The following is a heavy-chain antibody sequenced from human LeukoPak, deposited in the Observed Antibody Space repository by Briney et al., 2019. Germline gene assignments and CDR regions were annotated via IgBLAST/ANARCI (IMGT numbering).Heavy chain of an antibody. D-gene: IGHD5-18*01. CDR2: ISWNSGSI. CDR1: GFTFDDYA. J-gene: IGHJ4*02. V-gene: IGHV3-9*01. Sequence: GGSLRLSCAASGFTFDDYAMHWVRQAPGKGLEWVSGISWNSGSIGYADSVKGRFTISRDNAKNSLYLQMNSLGAEDTALYYCAEQGRVDTAMAFFDYWGQGTLVTVSS. CDR3: AEQGRVDTAMAFFDY.